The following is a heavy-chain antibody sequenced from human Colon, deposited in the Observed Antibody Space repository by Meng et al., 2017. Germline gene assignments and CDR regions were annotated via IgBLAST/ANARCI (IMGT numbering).Heavy chain of an antibody. CDR2: VYYTGST. CDR1: GGSISTSYYF. J-gene: IGHJ5*02. V-gene: IGHV4-39*01. Sequence: QLQLQESGPGLVKPSETLSLTCTVSGGSISTSYYFWDWIRRSPGKGLEWIGSVYYTGSTYYTPSLESRVTVSVDTSRSQFSLELTSVTAADTAVYYCVRSRAWVRTGFDPWGQGTLVTVSS. CDR3: VRSRAWVRTGFDP. D-gene: IGHD1/OR15-1a*01.